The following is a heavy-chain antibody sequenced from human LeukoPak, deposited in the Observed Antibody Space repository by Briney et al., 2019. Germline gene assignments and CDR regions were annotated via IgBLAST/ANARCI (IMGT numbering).Heavy chain of an antibody. V-gene: IGHV1-18*01. CDR1: GYTFANYG. Sequence: ASVKVSCKASGYTFANYGINWVRQAPGQGLEWIGWISLENGNAGYAQRVQGRVTLTTDTSTSTAYMELRSLRSDDTAVYYCARVTYVRPYQLDHWGQGTLVSISS. CDR2: ISLENGNA. J-gene: IGHJ4*02. CDR3: ARVTYVRPYQLDH. D-gene: IGHD2-2*01.